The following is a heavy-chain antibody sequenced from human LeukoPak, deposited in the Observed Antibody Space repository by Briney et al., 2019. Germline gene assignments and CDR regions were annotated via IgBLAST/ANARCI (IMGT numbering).Heavy chain of an antibody. CDR1: GGTFSTYA. CDR2: VIPILAIT. D-gene: IGHD5-12*01. Sequence: ASVKVSCKASGGTFSTYAISWVRQAPGQGLEWMGRVIPILAITNYAQKFQDRVTITADKSTSTAYMELSRLRSEDTATYYCASERGFSGYTFDYWGQGIMVTVSS. CDR3: ASERGFSGYTFDY. V-gene: IGHV1-69*04. J-gene: IGHJ4*02.